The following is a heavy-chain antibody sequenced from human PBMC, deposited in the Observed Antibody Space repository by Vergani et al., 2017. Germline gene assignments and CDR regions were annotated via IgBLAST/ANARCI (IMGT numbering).Heavy chain of an antibody. CDR3: ASFSTSCYACDNXFDP. CDR2: ISSSGSTI. CDR1: GFTFSGYE. V-gene: IGHV3-48*03. D-gene: IGHD2-2*01. J-gene: IGHJ5*02. Sequence: EVQLVESGGGLVQPGGSLRLSCAASGFTFSGYEMNWVRQAPGKGLEWVSYISSSGSTIYYADSVKGRFTISRDNAKNSLYLQMNSLRAEDTAVYYCASFSTSCYACDNXFDPWGQGTLVTVSS.